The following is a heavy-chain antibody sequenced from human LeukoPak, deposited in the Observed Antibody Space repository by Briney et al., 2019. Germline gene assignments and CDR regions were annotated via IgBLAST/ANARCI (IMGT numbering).Heavy chain of an antibody. CDR2: IIPIFGTA. CDR1: GGTFSSYA. J-gene: IGHJ3*02. Sequence: SSVKGSCKASGGTFSSYAISWVRQAPGQGLEWMGGIIPIFGTANYAQKFQGRVTITTDESTSTAYMELSSLRSEDTAVYYCAREGVGMRADGAFDIWGQGTMVTVSS. CDR3: AREGVGMRADGAFDI. V-gene: IGHV1-69*05. D-gene: IGHD7-27*01.